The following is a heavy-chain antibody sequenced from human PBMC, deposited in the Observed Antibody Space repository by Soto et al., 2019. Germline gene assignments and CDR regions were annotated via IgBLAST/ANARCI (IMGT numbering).Heavy chain of an antibody. CDR1: GFTFSSYS. D-gene: IGHD3-9*01. CDR2: ISSSSSYI. V-gene: IGHV3-21*01. Sequence: GGSLRLCCAASGFTFSSYSMNWVRQAPGKGLEWVSSISSSSSYIYYADSVKGRFTISRDNAKNSLYLQMNSLRAEDTAVYYCARCDILTGPIDYYMHVWGKGTTVTVSS. CDR3: ARCDILTGPIDYYMHV. J-gene: IGHJ6*03.